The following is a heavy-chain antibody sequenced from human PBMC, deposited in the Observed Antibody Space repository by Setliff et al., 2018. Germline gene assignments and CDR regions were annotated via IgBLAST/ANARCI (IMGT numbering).Heavy chain of an antibody. J-gene: IGHJ4*02. CDR2: FDPEDGET. Sequence: GASVKVSCKVSGYTLTELSMHWVRQAPGKGLEWMGGFDPEDGETIYAQKFQGRVTMTEDTSTDTAYMELSSLRSEDTAVYYCATSTWELGGFDYWGQGTLVTVSS. D-gene: IGHD1-26*01. CDR1: GYTLTELS. V-gene: IGHV1-24*01. CDR3: ATSTWELGGFDY.